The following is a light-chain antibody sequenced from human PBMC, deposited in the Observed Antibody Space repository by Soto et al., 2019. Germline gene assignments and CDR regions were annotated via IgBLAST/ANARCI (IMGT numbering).Light chain of an antibody. Sequence: DIQMTQFPSSLSASVGDRVTITCRASQGVSAYLLWYQQRQGRAPRLLIYSASSLVSGVPSRFSGSGSGTNFTLTISRLQPEDFGTYYCQQSYRTPHTFGQGTRLETK. V-gene: IGKV1-39*01. J-gene: IGKJ2*01. CDR1: QGVSAY. CDR2: SAS. CDR3: QQSYRTPHT.